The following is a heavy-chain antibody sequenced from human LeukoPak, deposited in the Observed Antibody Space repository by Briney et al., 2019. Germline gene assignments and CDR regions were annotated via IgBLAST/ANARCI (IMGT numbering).Heavy chain of an antibody. Sequence: PGGSLRLSCTASGFTFSNFWMGWVRQAPGKGLEWVANIKQDETEKFYLGSVKGRFTISKDNSKNTVYLQMSSLRVDDTAVYYCAKAASSSWPSYYYGMDVWGQGTTVTVSS. CDR2: IKQDETEK. CDR1: GFTFSNFW. V-gene: IGHV3-7*03. CDR3: AKAASSSWPSYYYGMDV. J-gene: IGHJ6*02. D-gene: IGHD6-13*01.